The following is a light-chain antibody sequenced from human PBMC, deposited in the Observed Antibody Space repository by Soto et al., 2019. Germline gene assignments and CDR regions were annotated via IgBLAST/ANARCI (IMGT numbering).Light chain of an antibody. CDR2: DAS. Sequence: EIVLTQSPGTLSLSPGERATLSCRASQSVSSNYLAWYQQKPGQAPRLLIYDASNRATGIPARFSGSGSGTDFTLTISSLEAEDFALYYCQQRSKWPVTFGGGTKVDIK. V-gene: IGKV3D-20*02. CDR1: QSVSSNY. CDR3: QQRSKWPVT. J-gene: IGKJ4*01.